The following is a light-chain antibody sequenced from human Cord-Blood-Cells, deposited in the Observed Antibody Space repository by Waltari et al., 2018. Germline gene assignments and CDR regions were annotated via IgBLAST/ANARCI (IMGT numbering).Light chain of an antibody. Sequence: DIVMTQSPLSLPVTPGEPASISCRSSHSLLHSNGYNYLDWYLQKPGQSPQLLIYLGSQRASGVPDRFSGSGSGTDCTLKISRVEAEDVGVYYCMQALQTPRTFGQGTKVEIK. CDR1: HSLLHSNGYNY. J-gene: IGKJ1*01. CDR3: MQALQTPRT. CDR2: LGS. V-gene: IGKV2-28*01.